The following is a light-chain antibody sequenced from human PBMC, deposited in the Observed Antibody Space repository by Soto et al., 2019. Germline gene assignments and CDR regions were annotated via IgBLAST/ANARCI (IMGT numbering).Light chain of an antibody. CDR1: SSDVGGYKP. CDR3: CSYAGNNIQVV. V-gene: IGLV2-23*01. CDR2: EGS. J-gene: IGLJ2*01. Sequence: QSVLTQPASVSGSPGQSITISCTGTSSDVGGYKPVSWYQHHPGKAPKLIIYEGSKRPSGVSKRFSGSKSGNTASLTISGLQAEDEGDYYCCSYAGNNIQVVFGGGTKLTVL.